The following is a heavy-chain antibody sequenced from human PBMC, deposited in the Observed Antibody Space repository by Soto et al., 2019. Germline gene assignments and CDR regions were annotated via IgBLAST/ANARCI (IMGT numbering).Heavy chain of an antibody. CDR1: GFTFSSYW. CDR3: ARTSSSWYVSFDY. CDR2: INSDGSIT. V-gene: IGHV3-74*01. Sequence: LRLSCAASGFTFSSYWMHWVRQAPGKGPVWVSRINSDGSITSYADSVKGQFTISRDNAKNTLYLQMNSLRAEDTAVYYCARTSSSWYVSFDYWGQGTLVTVSS. D-gene: IGHD6-13*01. J-gene: IGHJ4*02.